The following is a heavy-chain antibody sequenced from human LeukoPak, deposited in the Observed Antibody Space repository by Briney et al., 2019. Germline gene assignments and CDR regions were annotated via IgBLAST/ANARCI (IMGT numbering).Heavy chain of an antibody. CDR2: INPNSGGT. V-gene: IGHV1-2*06. CDR3: ARDVASSGYYWD. D-gene: IGHD3-22*01. Sequence: ASVKVSCKASGYTFTGYYMHWVRQAPGQGLEWMGRINPNSGGTNYAQKFQGRVIMTRDTSISTAYMELSRLKSDDTAVYYCARDVASSGYYWDWGQGTLVTVSS. J-gene: IGHJ4*02. CDR1: GYTFTGYY.